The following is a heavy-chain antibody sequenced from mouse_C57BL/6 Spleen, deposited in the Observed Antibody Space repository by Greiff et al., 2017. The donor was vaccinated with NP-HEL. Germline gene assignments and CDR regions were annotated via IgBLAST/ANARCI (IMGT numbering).Heavy chain of an antibody. CDR3: ARGFITTVGDY. J-gene: IGHJ2*01. CDR2: INPSTGGT. CDR1: GYTFTSYW. Sequence: QVQLQQPGTDLVKPGASVKLSCKASGYTFTSYWMHWVKQRPGQGLERIGNINPSTGGTNYNEKFKSKATVTVDKSSSTAYMQRSSLTSGDSAVYYGARGFITTVGDYWGQGTALTVSS. V-gene: IGHV1-53*01. D-gene: IGHD1-1*01.